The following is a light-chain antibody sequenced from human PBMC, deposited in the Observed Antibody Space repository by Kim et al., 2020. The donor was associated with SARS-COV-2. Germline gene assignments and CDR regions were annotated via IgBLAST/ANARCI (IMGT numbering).Light chain of an antibody. CDR3: CSSVGDSGYV. CDR2: EAT. V-gene: IGLV2-23*01. CDR1: SSDVGTSSF. J-gene: IGLJ1*01. Sequence: QSALTQPASVSGSPGQSITISCTGTSSDVGTSSFVSWYQQHPGKAPKLMIYEATKRPSGVSDRFSASKSGNTASLTISGLQAEDEADYYCCSSVGDSGYVSGIGTKVTVL.